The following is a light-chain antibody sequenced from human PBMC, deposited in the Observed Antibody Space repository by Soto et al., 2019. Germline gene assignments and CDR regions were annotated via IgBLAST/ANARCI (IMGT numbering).Light chain of an antibody. CDR1: QSVSSSY. Sequence: EIVLTQSPGTLSLSPGERATLSCRASQSVSSSYLAWYQQKPGQAPRLLIYGASTRATGVPARFSGSGSGTDFTFTISRLEAEDFAVYFCQQYGSSPLTFGGGTKVEIK. J-gene: IGKJ4*01. V-gene: IGKV3-20*01. CDR2: GAS. CDR3: QQYGSSPLT.